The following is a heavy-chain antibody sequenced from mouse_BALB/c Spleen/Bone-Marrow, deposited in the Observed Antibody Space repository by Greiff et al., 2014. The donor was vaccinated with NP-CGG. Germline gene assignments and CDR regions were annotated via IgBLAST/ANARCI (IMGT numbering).Heavy chain of an antibody. D-gene: IGHD2-1*01. CDR2: IDPANGNA. Sequence: EVQLQQSGAELVKPGASVRLSCTTSGINFKDTFMHWVRQRPEQGLEWIGRIDPANGNAKNGPQFQGKATLTADTSSNTAYLQLSRLASEDTAVYFRTRYGNSVNYSMDYWGPGTSVTVS. CDR3: TRYGNSVNYSMDY. CDR1: GINFKDTF. J-gene: IGHJ4*01. V-gene: IGHV14-3*02.